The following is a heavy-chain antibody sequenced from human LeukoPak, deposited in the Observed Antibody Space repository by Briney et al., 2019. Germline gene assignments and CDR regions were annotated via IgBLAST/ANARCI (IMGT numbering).Heavy chain of an antibody. CDR2: IWYSGSNK. V-gene: IGHV3-33*06. D-gene: IGHD4-17*01. Sequence: PGGSLRLSCAASGFTFSSYGMHWVRQAPGKGLEWVAVIWYSGSNKYYADSVKGRFTISRDNSKNTLYLQMNSLRAEDPAVYYCAKDATVTTSGSYFDYGGQGTLVTVS. CDR1: GFTFSSYG. CDR3: AKDATVTTSGSYFDY. J-gene: IGHJ4*02.